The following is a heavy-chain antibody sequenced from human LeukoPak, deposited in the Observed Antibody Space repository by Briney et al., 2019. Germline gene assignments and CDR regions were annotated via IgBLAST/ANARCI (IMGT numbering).Heavy chain of an antibody. Sequence: ASVKVSCKASGYTFTGYYMHWVRQAPGQGLEWMGWINPNSGGTNYAQKFQGRVTMTRDTSISTAYMELSRLRSDDTAVYYCARARLPRYDSSGYYQRDPYNWFDPWGQGTLVTVSS. J-gene: IGHJ5*02. CDR3: ARARLPRYDSSGYYQRDPYNWFDP. CDR1: GYTFTGYY. CDR2: INPNSGGT. D-gene: IGHD3-22*01. V-gene: IGHV1-2*02.